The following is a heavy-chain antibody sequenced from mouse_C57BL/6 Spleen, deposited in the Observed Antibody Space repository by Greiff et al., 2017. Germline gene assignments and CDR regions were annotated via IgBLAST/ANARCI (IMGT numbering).Heavy chain of an antibody. J-gene: IGHJ2*01. CDR3: ARGGYRSNIFDY. CDR1: GYTFTSYW. CDR2: IYPGSGST. V-gene: IGHV1-55*01. Sequence: QVQLQQSGAELVKPGASVKMSCKASGYTFTSYWITWVKQRPGQGLEWIGDIYPGSGSTNYNEKFKSKATLTVDTSSSTAYMQLSSLTSEDSAVYYCARGGYRSNIFDYWGQGTTLTVSS. D-gene: IGHD1-1*01.